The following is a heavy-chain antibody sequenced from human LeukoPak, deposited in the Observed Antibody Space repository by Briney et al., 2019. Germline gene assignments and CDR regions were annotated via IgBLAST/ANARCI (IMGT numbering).Heavy chain of an antibody. D-gene: IGHD1-26*01. Sequence: SETLSVTCAVYGGSFSGYFWSWIRQPPGKGLEWIGEINHSGGTNYNPSLKSRVIISVDTSKNQFSLKLSSVTAADTAVYSCARGQRGGSYDAFDIWGQGTMVTVSS. CDR2: INHSGGT. J-gene: IGHJ3*02. V-gene: IGHV4-34*01. CDR3: ARGQRGGSYDAFDI. CDR1: GGSFSGYF.